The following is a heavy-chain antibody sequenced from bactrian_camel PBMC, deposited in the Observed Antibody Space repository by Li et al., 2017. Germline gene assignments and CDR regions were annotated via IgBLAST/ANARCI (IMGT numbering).Heavy chain of an antibody. CDR2: IKSGGNT. CDR3: AADPPWGWAEGY. Sequence: DVQLVESGGGLVQPGGSLRIACAASGFPFSTYGYDIHWVRQAPGKGLEWVSAIKSGGNTYYADSVKGRFTISRDDAKNTLYLQMTSLETEDTAVYYCAADPPWGWAEGYWGQGTQVTVS. D-gene: IGHD5*01. J-gene: IGHJ6*01. CDR1: GFPFSTYGYD. V-gene: IGHV3S40*01.